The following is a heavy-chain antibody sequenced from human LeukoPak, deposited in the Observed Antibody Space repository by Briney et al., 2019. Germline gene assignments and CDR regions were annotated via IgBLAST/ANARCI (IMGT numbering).Heavy chain of an antibody. CDR3: ALAGYQTDWFDS. CDR2: IKTDGSTT. CDR1: GFTFSSYW. V-gene: IGHV3-74*01. J-gene: IGHJ5*01. Sequence: GGSLRLSCAASGFTFSSYWMHRVRQAPGKGLVWVSRIKTDGSTTNYADSVKGRFTISRDNAKNTLYLQMNSLRAEDTAVYYCALAGYQTDWFDSWGQGTLVTVSS. D-gene: IGHD2-15*01.